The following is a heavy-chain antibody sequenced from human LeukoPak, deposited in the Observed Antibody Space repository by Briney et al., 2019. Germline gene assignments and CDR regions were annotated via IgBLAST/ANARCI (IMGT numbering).Heavy chain of an antibody. Sequence: SETLSLTCAVYGGSFSGYYWSWIRQPPGKGLEWIGEINHSGSTNYNPSLKSRVTISVDTSKNQFSLKLSSVTAADTAVYYCARDPADERGYSYGGFDYWGQGTLVTVSS. CDR2: INHSGST. V-gene: IGHV4-34*01. CDR1: GGSFSGYY. J-gene: IGHJ4*02. CDR3: ARDPADERGYSYGGFDY. D-gene: IGHD5-18*01.